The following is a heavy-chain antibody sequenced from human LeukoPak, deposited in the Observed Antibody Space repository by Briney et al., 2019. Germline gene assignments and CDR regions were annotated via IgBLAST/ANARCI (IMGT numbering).Heavy chain of an antibody. Sequence: ASVKVSCKVSGYTLTELSMHWVRQAPGKGLEWMGGFDPEDGKTIYAQKFQGRVTMTEDTSTDTAYMELSSLRSEDTAVYYCATRLSYSGSYRGSWFDPWGQGTLVTVSS. CDR3: ATRLSYSGSYRGSWFDP. D-gene: IGHD1-26*01. CDR1: GYTLTELS. CDR2: FDPEDGKT. V-gene: IGHV1-24*01. J-gene: IGHJ5*02.